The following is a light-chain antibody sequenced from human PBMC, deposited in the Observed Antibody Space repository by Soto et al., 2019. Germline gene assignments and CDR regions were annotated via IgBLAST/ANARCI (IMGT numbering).Light chain of an antibody. CDR2: GAS. Sequence: EIVLTQSPDPLSLSPGERATLSCRASQSISSTYLAWCQQKPGQAPRLLIYGASTRATGIPDRFSGTGSGTDFTLTISRLEPEDFAVYYCQHFGDSPITFGQGTRLEI. CDR3: QHFGDSPIT. V-gene: IGKV3-20*01. J-gene: IGKJ5*01. CDR1: QSISSTY.